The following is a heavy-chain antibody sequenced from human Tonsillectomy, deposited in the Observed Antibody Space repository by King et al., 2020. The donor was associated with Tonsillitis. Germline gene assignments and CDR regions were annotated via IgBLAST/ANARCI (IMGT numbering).Heavy chain of an antibody. J-gene: IGHJ4*02. V-gene: IGHV3-23*04. Sequence: VQLVESGGGLVQPGGSLRLSCGASGFTFSSCSMSWVRQTPGKGLEWVSSISYGGTITYYADSVKGRFSISRDNSKNTLYLQMNSLRVEDTAVYYCAKGEHLIGTPNDFWGQGTLVTVSS. D-gene: IGHD1-1*01. CDR2: ISYGGTIT. CDR1: GFTFSSCS. CDR3: AKGEHLIGTPNDF.